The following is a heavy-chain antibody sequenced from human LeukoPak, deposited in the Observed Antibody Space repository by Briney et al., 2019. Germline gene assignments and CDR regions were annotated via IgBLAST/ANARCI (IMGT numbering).Heavy chain of an antibody. CDR3: ARCATGLDAFDI. D-gene: IGHD1-1*01. Sequence: ASVKVSCKASGYTFTGYYMHWVRQAPGQGLEWMGWINPNSGGTNYAQKFQGRVTMTRDTSISTAYMELSRLRSDDTAVYYCARCATGLDAFDIWGQGTMVTVSS. J-gene: IGHJ3*02. CDR2: INPNSGGT. V-gene: IGHV1-2*02. CDR1: GYTFTGYY.